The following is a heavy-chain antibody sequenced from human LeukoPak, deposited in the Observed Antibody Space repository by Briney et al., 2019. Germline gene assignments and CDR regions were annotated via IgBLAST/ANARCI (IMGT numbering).Heavy chain of an antibody. J-gene: IGHJ4*02. CDR2: IYYSGSS. CDR3: ARQDGYSYGFEQGVDY. CDR1: GGSISSSSYY. Sequence: SETLSLTCTVSGGSISSSSYYWGWIRQPPGKGRVWIGSIYYSGSSYYNPSLKSRVTISVDTSKNQFSLKLSSVTAADTAVYYCARQDGYSYGFEQGVDYWGQGTLVTVSS. D-gene: IGHD5-18*01. V-gene: IGHV4-39*01.